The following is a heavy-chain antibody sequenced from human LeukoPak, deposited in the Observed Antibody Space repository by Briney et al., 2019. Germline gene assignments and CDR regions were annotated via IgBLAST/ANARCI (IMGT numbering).Heavy chain of an antibody. CDR1: GFTFSSYE. V-gene: IGHV3-48*03. J-gene: IGHJ5*02. CDR3: ARDISGSYYWFDP. Sequence: GGSLRLSCAASGFTFSSYEMNWVRQAPGKGLEWVSYISSSGSTICYADSVKGRFTISRDNAKNSLYLQMNSLRAEDTAVYYCARDISGSYYWFDPWGQGTLVTVSS. D-gene: IGHD1-26*01. CDR2: ISSSGSTI.